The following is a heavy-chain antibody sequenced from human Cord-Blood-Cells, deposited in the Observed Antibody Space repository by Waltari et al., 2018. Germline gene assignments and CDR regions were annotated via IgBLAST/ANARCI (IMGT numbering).Heavy chain of an antibody. D-gene: IGHD2-15*01. CDR2: IYSGSST. CDR3: ARDVGPPDCSGGSCYSDY. V-gene: IGHV3-53*01. CDR1: GFTVSSNY. J-gene: IGHJ4*02. Sequence: EVQLVESGGGLIQHGGSLRLSCAASGFTVSSNYMSWVRQAPGKGLEWVSVIYSGSSTYYADSVKGRFTISRDNSKNTLYLQMNSLRAEDTAVYYCARDVGPPDCSGGSCYSDYWGQGTLVTVSS.